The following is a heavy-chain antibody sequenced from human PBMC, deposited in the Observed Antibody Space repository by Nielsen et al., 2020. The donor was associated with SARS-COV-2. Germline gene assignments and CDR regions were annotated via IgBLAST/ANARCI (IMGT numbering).Heavy chain of an antibody. D-gene: IGHD2-2*01. Sequence: GESLKISCAASGFTFSAYYMTWIRQAPGKGLEWVSFISTSSGYIHYADSVKGRFTTSRDNAKNSLYLQMKSLRVEDTAVYYCARDCGVSCHWFNPWGQGTLVTVSS. V-gene: IGHV3-11*06. J-gene: IGHJ5*02. CDR2: ISTSSGYI. CDR1: GFTFSAYY. CDR3: ARDCGVSCHWFNP.